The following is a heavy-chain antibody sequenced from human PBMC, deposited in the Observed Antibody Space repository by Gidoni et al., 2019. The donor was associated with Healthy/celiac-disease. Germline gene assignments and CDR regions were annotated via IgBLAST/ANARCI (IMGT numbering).Heavy chain of an antibody. CDR3: ARDEGEGEAAAGLPVGY. V-gene: IGHV1-69*01. CDR2: IIPIFGTA. Sequence: VQLVQSGAEVMKPGSSVKVSCKASGGTFRRYAISWVLQAPGQGLEWMGGIIPIFGTANYAQKFQGRVTITADESTSTAYMELSSLRSEDTAVYYCARDEGEGEAAAGLPVGYWGQGTLVTVSS. CDR1: GGTFRRYA. J-gene: IGHJ4*02. D-gene: IGHD6-13*01.